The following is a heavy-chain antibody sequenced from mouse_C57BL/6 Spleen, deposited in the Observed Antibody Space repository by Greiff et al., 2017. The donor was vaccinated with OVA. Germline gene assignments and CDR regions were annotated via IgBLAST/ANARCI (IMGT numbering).Heavy chain of an antibody. D-gene: IGHD2-3*01. CDR3: ARGLLTPHYYAMDY. J-gene: IGHJ4*01. V-gene: IGHV1-64*01. CDR2: IHPNSGST. CDR1: GYTFTSYW. Sequence: QVQLQQPGAELVKPGASVKLSCKASGYTFTSYWMHWVKQRPGQGLEWIGMIHPNSGSTNYNEKFNSKATLTVDKSSSTAYMQLSSLTSEDSAVYYCARGLLTPHYYAMDYWGQGTSVTVSS.